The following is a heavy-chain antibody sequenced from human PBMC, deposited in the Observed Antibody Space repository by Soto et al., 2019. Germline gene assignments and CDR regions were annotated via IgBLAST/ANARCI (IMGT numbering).Heavy chain of an antibody. CDR2: INTGNGNK. CDR3: ATAEGTVTTGWYGLDV. Sequence: QVQVMQSGAEVKKPGASVKVSCMTSGYTFISYALNWVRQAPGQRLEWMGRINTGNGNKDYSQRFQGRITITRGTPATTTYMELTSLRPEDTAVYYCATAEGTVTTGWYGLDVWGQGTTVTVSS. J-gene: IGHJ6*02. D-gene: IGHD4-17*01. V-gene: IGHV1-3*04. CDR1: GYTFISYA.